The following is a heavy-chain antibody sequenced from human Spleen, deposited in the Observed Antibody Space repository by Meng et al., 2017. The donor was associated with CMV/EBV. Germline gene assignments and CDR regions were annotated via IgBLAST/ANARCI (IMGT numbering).Heavy chain of an antibody. CDR1: GFTFSSYA. CDR3: ARGGCSTTCFSY. V-gene: IGHV3-30-3*01. CDR2: ISYDGTTQ. J-gene: IGHJ4*02. D-gene: IGHD2-2*01. Sequence: GESLKISCVASGFTFSSYAMHWVRQAPGKGLEWVTIISYDGTTQYYADSVKGRFTISRDNSKNTVYLQMNSLRAEDTAVYYCARGGCSTTCFSYWGQGTLVTVSS.